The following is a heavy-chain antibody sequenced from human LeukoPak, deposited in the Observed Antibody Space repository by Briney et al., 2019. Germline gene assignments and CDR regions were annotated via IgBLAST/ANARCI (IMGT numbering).Heavy chain of an antibody. J-gene: IGHJ4*02. Sequence: GGSLRLSCAASGFTVSSNYMSWVRQAPGKGLEWVSSISSSSSYIYYADSVKGRFTISRDNAKNSLYLQMNSLRAEDTAVYYCARLYCSSTSCYPGFDYWGQGTLVTVSS. CDR2: ISSSSSYI. CDR1: GFTVSSNY. D-gene: IGHD2-2*01. V-gene: IGHV3-21*01. CDR3: ARLYCSSTSCYPGFDY.